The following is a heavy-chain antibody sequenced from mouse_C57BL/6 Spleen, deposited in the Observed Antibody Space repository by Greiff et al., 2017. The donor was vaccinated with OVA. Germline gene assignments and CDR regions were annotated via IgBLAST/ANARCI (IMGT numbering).Heavy chain of an antibody. D-gene: IGHD1-1*01. J-gene: IGHJ3*01. Sequence: VQLQQPGAELVRPGTSVKLSCKASGYTFTSYWMHWVKQRPGQGLEWIGVIDPSDSYTNYNQKFKGKATLTVDTSSSTAYMQLSSLTSEDSAVYYCARGGLLRRFAYWGQGTLVTVSA. CDR3: ARGGLLRRFAY. V-gene: IGHV1-59*01. CDR1: GYTFTSYW. CDR2: IDPSDSYT.